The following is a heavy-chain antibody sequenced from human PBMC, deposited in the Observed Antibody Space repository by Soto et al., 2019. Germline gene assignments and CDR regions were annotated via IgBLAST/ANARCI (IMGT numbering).Heavy chain of an antibody. Sequence: QVQLQESGPGLVKPSQTLSLTCTVSGGSISSGDYYWSWIRQPPGKGLEWIGYIYYSGSTYYNPPLRSRVTIPVDTSKRQFSLTLSSVTAADTAVYYCARERPDGARLDPWGQGTLVTVSS. D-gene: IGHD6-6*01. V-gene: IGHV4-30-4*01. CDR1: GGSISSGDYY. CDR3: ARERPDGARLDP. CDR2: IYYSGST. J-gene: IGHJ5*02.